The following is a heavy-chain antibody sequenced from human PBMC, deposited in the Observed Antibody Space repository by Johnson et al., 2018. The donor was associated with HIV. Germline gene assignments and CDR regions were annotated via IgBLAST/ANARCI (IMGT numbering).Heavy chain of an antibody. J-gene: IGHJ3*02. CDR1: GFTVSSNY. CDR2: IYSGGST. CDR3: ARVPRIEQQLGHAFDT. V-gene: IGHV3-53*01. D-gene: IGHD6-13*01. Sequence: VQLVESGGGLIQPGGSLRLSCAASGFTVSSNYMSWVRQAPGKGLEWVSVIYSGGSTYYADSVKGRFTISRDNSKNTLYLQMNSLRAEDTAVCYCARVPRIEQQLGHAFDTWGQGTMVTVSS.